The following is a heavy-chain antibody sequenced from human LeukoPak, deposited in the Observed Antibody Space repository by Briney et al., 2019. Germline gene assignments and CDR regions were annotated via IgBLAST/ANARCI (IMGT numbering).Heavy chain of an antibody. V-gene: IGHV3-21*01. CDR1: GFTFSSYS. D-gene: IGHD3-22*01. CDR3: ARAMIVDPYYYYGMDV. Sequence: GGSLRLSCAASGFTFSSYSMNWVRQAPGKGLEWVSSISSSSSYIYYADSVKGRFTISRDNAKNSLYLQMNSLRAEDTAVYYCARAMIVDPYYYYGMDVWGQGTTVTVSS. J-gene: IGHJ6*02. CDR2: ISSSSSYI.